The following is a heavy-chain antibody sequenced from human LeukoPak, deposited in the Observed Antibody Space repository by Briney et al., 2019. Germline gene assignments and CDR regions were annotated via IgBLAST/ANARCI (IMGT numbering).Heavy chain of an antibody. J-gene: IGHJ6*03. Sequence: PGGSLRLSCAASGFTFSSYWMSWVRQAPGKGLEWVANIKQDGSEKYYVDSVKGRFTISRNNAKNSLYLQMNSLRAEDTAVYYCASKGLAARLQCYYMDVWGKGTTVTVSS. CDR2: IKQDGSEK. CDR1: GFTFSSYW. CDR3: ASKGLAARLQCYYMDV. V-gene: IGHV3-7*01. D-gene: IGHD6-6*01.